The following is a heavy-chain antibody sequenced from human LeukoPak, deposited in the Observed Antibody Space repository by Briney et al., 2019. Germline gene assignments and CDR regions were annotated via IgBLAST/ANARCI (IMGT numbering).Heavy chain of an antibody. V-gene: IGHV3-21*01. CDR1: GFTFSSYS. D-gene: IGHD6-13*01. J-gene: IGHJ4*02. Sequence: PGGSLRLSCAASGFTFSSYSMNWVRQAPGKGLEWVSSISSSSSYICYADSVKGRFTISRDNAKNSLYLQMNSLRAEDTAVYYCARASAAGTNFDYWGQGTLVTVSS. CDR3: ARASAAGTNFDY. CDR2: ISSSSSYI.